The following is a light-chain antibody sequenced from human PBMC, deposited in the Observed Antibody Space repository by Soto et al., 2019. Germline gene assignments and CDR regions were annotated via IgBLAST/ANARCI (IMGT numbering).Light chain of an antibody. J-gene: IGKJ3*01. CDR3: QQYGTPLFT. Sequence: IVLTQSPGTLSLSPGERATLSCGASQSVTNNFLAWNQQNPGQAPRLLIYGASSRATGVPDRFSCSGSGTAFTLIISRLEPGDFAVYYCQQYGTPLFTFGPGTKVDIK. CDR1: QSVTNNF. V-gene: IGKV3-20*01. CDR2: GAS.